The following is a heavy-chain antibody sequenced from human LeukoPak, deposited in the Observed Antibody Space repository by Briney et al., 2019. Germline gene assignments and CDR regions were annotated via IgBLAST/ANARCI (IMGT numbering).Heavy chain of an antibody. Sequence: GASVKVSCKVSGYTLTELSMHWVRQAPGKGLEWMGGVDPEDGETIYAQKFQGRVTMTEDTSTDTAYMELSSLTSEDTAVYYCATALVPAAIDAFDIWGQGTMVTVSS. CDR1: GYTLTELS. CDR3: ATALVPAAIDAFDI. J-gene: IGHJ3*02. D-gene: IGHD2-2*02. V-gene: IGHV1-24*01. CDR2: VDPEDGET.